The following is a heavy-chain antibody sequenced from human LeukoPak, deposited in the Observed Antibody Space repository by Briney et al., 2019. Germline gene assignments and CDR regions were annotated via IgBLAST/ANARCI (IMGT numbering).Heavy chain of an antibody. CDR1: GYAFTSYD. Sequence: ASVKVSCKASGYAFTSYDINWVRQATGQGLEWMGYMNPNSGNGGYAQKFQGRVTITTDTSISTAYMELSGLRSEDTAVYYCARGYDSSGEDYWGQGTLVTVSS. V-gene: IGHV1-8*03. J-gene: IGHJ4*02. CDR3: ARGYDSSGEDY. D-gene: IGHD3-22*01. CDR2: MNPNSGNG.